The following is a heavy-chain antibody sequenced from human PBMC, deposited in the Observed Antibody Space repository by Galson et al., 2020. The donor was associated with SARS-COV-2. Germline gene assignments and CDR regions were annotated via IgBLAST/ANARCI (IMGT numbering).Heavy chain of an antibody. J-gene: IGHJ6*02. Sequence: GGSLRLSCAASGFTFSSYEMNWVRQAPGKGLEWVSYISSSGSTIYYADSVKGRFTISRDNAKNSLYLQMNSLRAEDTAVYYCARWGYCSSTSCETGGMDVWGQGTTVTVSS. V-gene: IGHV3-48*03. CDR2: ISSSGSTI. CDR3: ARWGYCSSTSCETGGMDV. D-gene: IGHD2-2*01. CDR1: GFTFSSYE.